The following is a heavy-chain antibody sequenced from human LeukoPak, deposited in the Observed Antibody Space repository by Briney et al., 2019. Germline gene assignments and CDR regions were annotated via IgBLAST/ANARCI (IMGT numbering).Heavy chain of an antibody. CDR3: ARGSSWTTDYYYYYMDV. V-gene: IGHV4-34*01. CDR1: GGSFSGYY. Sequence: SETLSLTCAVYGGSFSGYYWSWIRQPPGKGLEWIGEINHSGSTNYNPSLKSRVTISVDTSKNQFSLKLSSVTAADTAVYYCARGSSWTTDYYYYYMDVWGKGTTVTVSS. J-gene: IGHJ6*03. D-gene: IGHD6-13*01. CDR2: INHSGST.